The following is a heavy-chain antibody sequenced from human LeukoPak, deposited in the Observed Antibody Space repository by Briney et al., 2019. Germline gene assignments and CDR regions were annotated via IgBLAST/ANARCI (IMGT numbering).Heavy chain of an antibody. V-gene: IGHV4-34*01. CDR3: AGSSWYYYYHYMDV. Sequence: SETLSLTCAVYGGSFSGYYWSWIRQPPGKGLEWIGEINHSGSTNYNPSLKSRVTISVDTSKNQFSLKLSSVTAADTAVYYCAGSSWYYYYHYMDVWGKGTTVTVSS. CDR1: GGSFSGYY. J-gene: IGHJ6*03. CDR2: INHSGST. D-gene: IGHD6-13*01.